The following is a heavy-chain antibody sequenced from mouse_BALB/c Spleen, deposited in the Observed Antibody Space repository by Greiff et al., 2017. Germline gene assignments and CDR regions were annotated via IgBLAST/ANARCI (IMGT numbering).Heavy chain of an antibody. CDR2: ISNGGGST. Sequence: EVQLVESGGGLVQPGGSLKLSCAASGFTFSSYTMSWVRQTPEKRPEWVAYISNGGGSTYYPDTVKGRFTISRDNAKNTLYLQMSSLKSEDTAMYYCARHGDYWGQGTSVTVSS. CDR3: ARHGDY. J-gene: IGHJ4*01. V-gene: IGHV5-12-2*01. CDR1: GFTFSSYT.